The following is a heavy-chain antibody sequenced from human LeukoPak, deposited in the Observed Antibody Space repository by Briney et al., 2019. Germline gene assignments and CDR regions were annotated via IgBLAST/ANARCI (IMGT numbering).Heavy chain of an antibody. CDR2: IFNSGST. J-gene: IGHJ4*02. D-gene: IGHD5-18*01. V-gene: IGHV4-38-2*01. Sequence: PSETLSLTCAVSGYSISSGDYWGWIRQPPGKGLEWIGSIFNSGSTYYNPSLKSRVTISVDTSKNQFSLKLSSVTAADTAVYYCARGGGYSYGYWGQGTLVTVSS. CDR1: GYSISSGDY. CDR3: ARGGGYSYGY.